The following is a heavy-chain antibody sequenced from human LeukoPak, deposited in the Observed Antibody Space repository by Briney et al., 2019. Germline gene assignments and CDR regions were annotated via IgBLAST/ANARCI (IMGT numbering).Heavy chain of an antibody. J-gene: IGHJ5*02. Sequence: ASVKVSCKASGYSFTTYYIYWVRQAPGQGLEWIGLINPSAGTTSYAQKFQGRVTMTRDMSTTTVYMELSSLRSDDTAVYYCARDLRLGSTTGWFDPWGQGTQVTVSS. CDR3: ARDLRLGSTTGWFDP. CDR2: INPSAGTT. V-gene: IGHV1-46*01. D-gene: IGHD1-26*01. CDR1: GYSFTTYY.